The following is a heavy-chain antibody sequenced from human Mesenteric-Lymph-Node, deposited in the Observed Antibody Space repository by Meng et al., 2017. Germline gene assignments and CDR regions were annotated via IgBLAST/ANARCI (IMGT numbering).Heavy chain of an antibody. J-gene: IGHJ4*02. CDR2: VNAASGNT. V-gene: IGHV1-3*01. Sequence: QVQLVQSGAEVKNPGAAVKGACKTSGYSFTTYGSNGVRQAPGQSLEWMGWVNAASGNTRYSQKFQDRVTINRDTSASSAYMEVSSLRSEDTAVYCCAKSSLHAGTLYFDSWGQGTLVTVSS. CDR1: GYSFTTYG. D-gene: IGHD2-21*02. CDR3: AKSSLHAGTLYFDS.